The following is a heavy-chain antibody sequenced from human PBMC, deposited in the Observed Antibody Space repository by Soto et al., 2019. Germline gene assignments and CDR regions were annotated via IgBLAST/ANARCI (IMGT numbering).Heavy chain of an antibody. J-gene: IGHJ4*02. CDR1: GDSISSSRYY. Sequence: QLQLQKSGPGLVKPSETLSLSCNVSGDSISSSRYYWGWIRQPPGEGLEWIGTIYYRGSTYYNPSLKSRVIISVDLSKNQFSLKLNSITDADTAVYFCASQRRDGYIMPGGFESWGQGTLVTVSS. CDR3: ASQRRDGYIMPGGFES. CDR2: IYYRGST. D-gene: IGHD5-12*01. V-gene: IGHV4-39*01.